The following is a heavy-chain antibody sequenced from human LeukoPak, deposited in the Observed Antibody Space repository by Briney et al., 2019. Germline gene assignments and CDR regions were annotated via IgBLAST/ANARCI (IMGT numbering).Heavy chain of an antibody. J-gene: IGHJ5*02. CDR3: AKAQGAPWVVAAIGWFDP. CDR1: GFTFSSYA. V-gene: IGHV3-23*01. D-gene: IGHD2-15*01. CDR2: ISGSGGST. Sequence: GGSLRLSCAASGFTFSSYAMSWVRQAPGKGLEWVSAISGSGGSTYYADSVKGRFTISRDNSKNTLYLQMNSLRAEDTAVCYCAKAQGAPWVVAAIGWFDPWGQGTLVTVSS.